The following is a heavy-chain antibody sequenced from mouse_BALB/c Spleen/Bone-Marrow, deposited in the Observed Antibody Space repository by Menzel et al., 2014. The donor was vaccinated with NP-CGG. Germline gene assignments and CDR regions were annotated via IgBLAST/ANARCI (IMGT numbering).Heavy chain of an antibody. V-gene: IGHV14-4*02. Sequence: VQLKDSEAELVRSGASVKLSCTASGFNIKDYYMHWVKQRPEQGLEWIGWIDPENGDTEYAPKFQGKATMTADTSSNTAYLQLSSLTSEDTAVYYCNRYDWYFDVWGAGTTVTVSS. D-gene: IGHD2-14*01. CDR2: IDPENGDT. CDR1: GFNIKDYY. CDR3: NRYDWYFDV. J-gene: IGHJ1*01.